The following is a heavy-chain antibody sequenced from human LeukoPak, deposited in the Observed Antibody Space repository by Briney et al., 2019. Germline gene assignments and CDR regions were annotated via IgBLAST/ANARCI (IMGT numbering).Heavy chain of an antibody. CDR1: GGSIRSYF. D-gene: IGHD1-26*01. CDR2: IYTTGAT. Sequence: SETLSLTCTVSGGSIRSYFWGGVRPPAGKGLEWIGRIYTTGATFYNPSLKTRLTMSIDTSKNQFSLRLTSVVAADTAVYYCARQGYTASYYFLDYWSQGALVTVSS. V-gene: IGHV4-4*07. CDR3: ARQGYTASYYFLDY. J-gene: IGHJ4*02.